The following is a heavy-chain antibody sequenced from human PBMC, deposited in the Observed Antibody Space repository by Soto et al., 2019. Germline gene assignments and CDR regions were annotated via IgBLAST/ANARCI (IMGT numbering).Heavy chain of an antibody. CDR3: VGQIGTYSSGQRGTVFDY. J-gene: IGHJ4*02. Sequence: ETLSLTCTVSGGSISSYYWGWIRQPPGKGLEWMGYIYYSGSTNYNPSLKSRVTISVDTSKNQFSLKLSSATAADTAVYYCVGQIGTYSSGQRGTVFDYWGQGTLVTVSS. CDR1: GGSISSYY. CDR2: IYYSGST. D-gene: IGHD6-19*01. V-gene: IGHV4-59*01.